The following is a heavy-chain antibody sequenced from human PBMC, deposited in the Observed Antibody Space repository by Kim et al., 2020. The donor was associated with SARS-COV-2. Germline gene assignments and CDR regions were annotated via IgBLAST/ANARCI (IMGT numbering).Heavy chain of an antibody. J-gene: IGHJ6*02. Sequence: SVKVSCKASGGTFSSYAISWVRQAPGQGLEWMGGIIPIFGTANYAQKFQGRVTITADESSSTAYMELSSLRSEDTAVYYCARGVIQQWFGELCSCGDYYYGMDVWGQGTTVTVSS. CDR1: GGTFSSYA. CDR3: ARGVIQQWFGELCSCGDYYYGMDV. D-gene: IGHD3-10*01. V-gene: IGHV1-69*13. CDR2: IIPIFGTA.